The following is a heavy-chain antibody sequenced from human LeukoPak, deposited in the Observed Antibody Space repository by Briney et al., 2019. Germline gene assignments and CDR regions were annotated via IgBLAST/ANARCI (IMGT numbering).Heavy chain of an antibody. CDR1: GGTFSSYA. Sequence: SVKVSCKASGGTFSSYAISWVRQPPGQGLEWMGRIIPILGIANYAQKFQGRVTITADKSTSTAYMELSSLRSEDTAVYYCARGIVGATKGYFDYWGQGTLVTVSS. J-gene: IGHJ4*02. D-gene: IGHD1-26*01. V-gene: IGHV1-69*04. CDR3: ARGIVGATKGYFDY. CDR2: IIPILGIA.